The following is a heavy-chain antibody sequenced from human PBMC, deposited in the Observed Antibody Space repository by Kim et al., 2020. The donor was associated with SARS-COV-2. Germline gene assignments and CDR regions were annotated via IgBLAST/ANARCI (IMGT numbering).Heavy chain of an antibody. J-gene: IGHJ3*02. CDR2: IKQDGNQK. CDR1: GFTFSSYW. D-gene: IGHD6-19*01. CDR3: ARDGDLYSSGKDAFDI. V-gene: IGHV3-7*01. Sequence: GSLRLSCAASGFTFSSYWMTWVHQAPGKGLEWVANIKQDGNQKYYVDSVKGRFTISRDNAKNSLYLQMNSLRAEDTAVYYCARDGDLYSSGKDAFDIWGQGTMVTVSS.